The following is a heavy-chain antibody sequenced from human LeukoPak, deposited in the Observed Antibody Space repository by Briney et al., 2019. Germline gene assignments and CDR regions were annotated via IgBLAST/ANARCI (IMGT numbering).Heavy chain of an antibody. J-gene: IGHJ4*02. CDR3: ARGGYSGYDLELDY. CDR1: GGSFSGYY. V-gene: IGHV4-34*01. CDR2: INHSGST. Sequence: PSETLSLTCAVYGGSFSGYYWSWIRQPPGKGLEWIREINHSGSTNYNPSLKSRVTISVDTSKNQCSLKLRSVTAADTAVYYCARGGYSGYDLELDYWGQGTLVTVSS. D-gene: IGHD5-12*01.